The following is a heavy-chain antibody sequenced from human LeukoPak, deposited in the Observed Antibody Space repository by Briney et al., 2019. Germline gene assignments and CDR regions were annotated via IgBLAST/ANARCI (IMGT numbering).Heavy chain of an antibody. CDR2: IRYDGSNK. V-gene: IGHV3-30*02. Sequence: GGSLRLSCAASGFTFSSYGMHWVRQAPGKGLEWVAFIRYDGSNKYYADSVKGRFTISRDNSKNTLYLQMNSLRAEDTAVYYCAKTPGIAAAGTAYWGQGTLVTVSS. J-gene: IGHJ4*02. D-gene: IGHD6-13*01. CDR1: GFTFSSYG. CDR3: AKTPGIAAAGTAY.